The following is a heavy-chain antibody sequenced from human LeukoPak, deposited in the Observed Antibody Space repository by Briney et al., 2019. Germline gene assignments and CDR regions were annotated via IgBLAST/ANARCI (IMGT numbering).Heavy chain of an antibody. CDR3: ARHVGYYDSSGYYINWFDP. CDR1: GGSISSQY. Sequence: SETLSLTCTVSGGSISSQYWSWIRQPPGKGLEWIGYIYYSGSTNYNPSLKSRVTISVDTSKNQFSLKLSSVTAADTAVYYCARHVGYYDSSGYYINWFDPWGQGTLVTVSS. CDR2: IYYSGST. D-gene: IGHD3-22*01. J-gene: IGHJ5*02. V-gene: IGHV4-59*08.